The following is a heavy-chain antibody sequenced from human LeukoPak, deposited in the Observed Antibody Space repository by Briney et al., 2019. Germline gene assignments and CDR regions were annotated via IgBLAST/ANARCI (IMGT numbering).Heavy chain of an antibody. CDR1: GYTSTGYY. CDR3: ARDRAGTTVDY. CDR2: IDPNSGGT. D-gene: IGHD1-7*01. J-gene: IGHJ4*02. V-gene: IGHV1-2*02. Sequence: ASVKVSCKASGYTSTGYYIHWVRQAPGHGLEWMGWIDPNSGGTNYEQKFQGRVTVTRDTYISTAYMELSSLRSDDTAVYYCARDRAGTTVDYWGQGTLVTVSS.